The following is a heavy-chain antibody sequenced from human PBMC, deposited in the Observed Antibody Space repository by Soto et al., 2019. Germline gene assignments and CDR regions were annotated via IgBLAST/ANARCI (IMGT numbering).Heavy chain of an antibody. CDR3: AREGGDYGDYAFGGYFQH. Sequence: QVQLVQSGAEVKKPGSSVKVSCKASGGTFSSYAISWVRQAPGQGLEWMGGIIPIFGTANYAQKLQGRVTISAGASTSTAYMELSSLRSEDTAVYYWAREGGDYGDYAFGGYFQHWGQGTLVTVSS. D-gene: IGHD4-17*01. V-gene: IGHV1-69*12. J-gene: IGHJ1*01. CDR2: IIPIFGTA. CDR1: GGTFSSYA.